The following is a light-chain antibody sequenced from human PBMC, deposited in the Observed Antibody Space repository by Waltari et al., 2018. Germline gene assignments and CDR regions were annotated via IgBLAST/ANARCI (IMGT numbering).Light chain of an antibody. V-gene: IGKV1-5*01. CDR2: DAS. J-gene: IGKJ1*01. Sequence: DIQMTQSPSTLSASVGDRVTITCRPSQSISSWLAWYQQKPGKAPKLLIYDASSLESGVPSRFTGSGSGTEFTLTISSLQPDDFATYYCQQSFSSPWTFGPGTKV. CDR1: QSISSW. CDR3: QQSFSSPWT.